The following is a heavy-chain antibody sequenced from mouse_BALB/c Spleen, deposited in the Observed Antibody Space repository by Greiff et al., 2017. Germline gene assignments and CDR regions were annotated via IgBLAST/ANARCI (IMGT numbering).Heavy chain of an antibody. J-gene: IGHJ2*01. Sequence: EVQLQQSGPELMKPGASVKISCKASGYSFTSYYMHWVKQSHGKSLEWIGYIDPFNGGTSYNQKFKGKATLTVDKSSSTAYMHLSSLTSEDSAVYYCARSGYYGRHFDYWGQGTTLTVSS. CDR1: GYSFTSYY. CDR2: IDPFNGGT. CDR3: ARSGYYGRHFDY. D-gene: IGHD1-1*01. V-gene: IGHV1S135*01.